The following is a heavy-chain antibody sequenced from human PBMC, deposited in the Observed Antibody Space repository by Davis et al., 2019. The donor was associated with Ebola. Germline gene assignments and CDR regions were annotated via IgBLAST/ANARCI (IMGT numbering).Heavy chain of an antibody. J-gene: IGHJ3*02. D-gene: IGHD1-26*01. CDR1: GFTFSTYW. Sequence: GESLKISCAASGFTFSTYWMHWVRQAPGKGLEWVSGISASGGSTYYADSVKGRFTISRDNSKNTLYLQMNSLRAEDTAVYYCCSGSYGFGAFDIWGQGTMVTVSS. CDR3: CSGSYGFGAFDI. V-gene: IGHV3-23*01. CDR2: ISASGGST.